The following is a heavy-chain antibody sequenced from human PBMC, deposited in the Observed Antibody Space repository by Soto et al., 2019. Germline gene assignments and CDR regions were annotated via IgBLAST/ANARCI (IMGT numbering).Heavy chain of an antibody. V-gene: IGHV3-23*01. CDR2: TSASGAST. D-gene: IGHD2-8*01. CDR1: GLTFSSYA. CDR3: AKYVRVSSSSGMDV. J-gene: IGHJ6*02. Sequence: EVQLLESGGGLVQGGGSLRLSCAASGLTFSSYAMSWVRQGPGKGLEWVSATSASGASTYYADSVKGRFTISRDNSKDTLYLQMNSLRADDTAVYYCAKYVRVSSSSGMDVWGQGTAVTVSS.